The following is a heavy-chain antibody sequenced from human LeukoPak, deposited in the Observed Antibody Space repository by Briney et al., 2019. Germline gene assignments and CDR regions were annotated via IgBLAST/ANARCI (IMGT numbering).Heavy chain of an antibody. D-gene: IGHD3-3*01. CDR3: ARSPLITIFGVVIPNYSYYYMDV. Sequence: VGSLRLSCAASGFTFSSYWMSWVRQAPGKGLEWVANIKQDGSEKYYVDSVKGRFTISRDNAKNSLYLQMNSLRAEDTAVYYCARSPLITIFGVVIPNYSYYYMDVWGKGTAVTVSS. CDR2: IKQDGSEK. J-gene: IGHJ6*03. V-gene: IGHV3-7*01. CDR1: GFTFSSYW.